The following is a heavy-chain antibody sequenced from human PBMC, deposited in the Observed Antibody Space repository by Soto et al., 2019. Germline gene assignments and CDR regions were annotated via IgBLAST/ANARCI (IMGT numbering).Heavy chain of an antibody. CDR3: ARVYCSGGSCYSLDY. CDR1: GGTFSSYT. D-gene: IGHD2-15*01. J-gene: IGHJ4*02. Sequence: QVQLVQSGAEVKKPGSSVKVSCKASGGTFSSYTISWVRQAPGQGLEWMGRIIPILGIANYAQKFQGRVTITADKSTSTAYMELSSLRAEDTAVYYCARVYCSGGSCYSLDYWGQGTLVTVSS. V-gene: IGHV1-69*02. CDR2: IIPILGIA.